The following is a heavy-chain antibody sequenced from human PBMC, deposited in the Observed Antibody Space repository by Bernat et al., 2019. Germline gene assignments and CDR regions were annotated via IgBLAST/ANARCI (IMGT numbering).Heavy chain of an antibody. CDR3: ATYGSGSYYLFDC. CDR2: IYYSGST. V-gene: IGHV4-39*01. CDR1: GGSISSSGYY. Sequence: QLQLQESGPGLVKPSETLSLTCTVSGGSISSSGYYWGWICQPPGKGLGWIGSIYYSGSTYYNPSLKSRVTISVDTSKSQVSLKLSSVTAADTAVYYCATYGSGSYYLFDCWGHGTLVTVSS. D-gene: IGHD3-10*01. J-gene: IGHJ4*01.